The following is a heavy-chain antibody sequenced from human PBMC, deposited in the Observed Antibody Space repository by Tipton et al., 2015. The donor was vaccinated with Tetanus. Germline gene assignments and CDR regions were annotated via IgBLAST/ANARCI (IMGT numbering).Heavy chain of an antibody. D-gene: IGHD1-1*01. CDR1: GVSISGYY. J-gene: IGHJ4*02. CDR3: ARANNEFPKKGPFDS. V-gene: IGHV4-59*01. CDR2: IYYTGST. Sequence: TLSLTCTVSGVSISGYYWSWIRQPPGKGLEWIGYIYYTGSTNYNPSLKSGVTISLDTSKNQFSLKLTSVSAADTAVYYCARANNEFPKKGPFDSWGQGSLVIVSS.